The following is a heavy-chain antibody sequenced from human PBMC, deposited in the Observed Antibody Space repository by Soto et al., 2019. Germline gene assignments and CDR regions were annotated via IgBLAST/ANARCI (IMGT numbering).Heavy chain of an antibody. V-gene: IGHV4-30-4*01. CDR3: ARASDGGNSFFDY. Sequence: PSETLSLTCTVSGGSISSGDYYWSWIRQPPGKGLEWIGYIYYSGSTYYNPSLKSRVTISVDTSKNQFSLKLSSVTAADTAVYYCARASDGGNSFFDYSGQGTLVTVSS. CDR2: IYYSGST. CDR1: GGSISSGDYY. D-gene: IGHD2-21*02. J-gene: IGHJ4*02.